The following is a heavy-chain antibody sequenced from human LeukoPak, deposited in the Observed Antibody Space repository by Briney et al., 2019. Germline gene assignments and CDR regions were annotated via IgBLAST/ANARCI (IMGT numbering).Heavy chain of an antibody. CDR2: IRGSGGST. J-gene: IGHJ3*01. Sequence: GGSLRLSCAASGFTFSSYGMTWVRQAPGKGLEWVSGIRGSGGSTYYADSVKGRFTISRDNSKNTLYLQVNSLRAEDTAVYYCAKGCFGEISFDLWGHGTLVTVSS. CDR1: GFTFSSYG. D-gene: IGHD3-10*01. V-gene: IGHV3-23*01. CDR3: AKGCFGEISFDL.